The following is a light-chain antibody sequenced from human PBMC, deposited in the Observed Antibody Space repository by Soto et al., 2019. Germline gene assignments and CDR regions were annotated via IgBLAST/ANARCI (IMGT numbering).Light chain of an antibody. CDR3: QQYGSSLYT. CDR1: QSVSSSY. J-gene: IGKJ2*01. CDR2: GAS. V-gene: IGKV3-20*01. Sequence: EIVLTQSPGTLCLSPGERATLSCRASQSVSSSYLAWYQQKPGQAPRLLIYGASSRATGIPDRFSGSGSGTDLTLTISRLKPEDFAVYYCQQYGSSLYTFGQGTKLEIK.